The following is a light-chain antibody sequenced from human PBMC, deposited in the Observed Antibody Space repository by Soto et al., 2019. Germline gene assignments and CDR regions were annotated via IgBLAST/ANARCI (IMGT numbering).Light chain of an antibody. V-gene: IGKV3-20*01. CDR2: GAS. J-gene: IGKJ5*01. Sequence: EIVLTQSPGTLSLSPGERATLSCRASQSVSSRLAWYQQRPGQAPRLLISGASSRATGIPDRFSGSGSGTEFTLTISRLEPEDFALYYCQHYAHNSPITFGQGTRLEIK. CDR1: QSVSSR. CDR3: QHYAHNSPIT.